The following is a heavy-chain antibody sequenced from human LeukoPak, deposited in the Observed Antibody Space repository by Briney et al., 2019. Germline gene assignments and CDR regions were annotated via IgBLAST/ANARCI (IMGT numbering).Heavy chain of an antibody. CDR1: GFTFSSYE. Sequence: SGGSLRLACEASGFTFSSYEMTWVGQAPGKGLEWVSSIKSGFTVFYTDSVRGRFTISRDNSKNTLYLQMNSLRAEDAAIYYCARVLYYYASVSYNYYMDVWGKGTTVTISS. J-gene: IGHJ6*03. D-gene: IGHD3-10*01. CDR2: IKSGFTV. V-gene: IGHV3-48*03. CDR3: ARVLYYYASVSYNYYMDV.